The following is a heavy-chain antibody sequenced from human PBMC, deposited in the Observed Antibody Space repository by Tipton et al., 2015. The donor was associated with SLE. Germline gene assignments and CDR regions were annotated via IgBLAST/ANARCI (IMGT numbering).Heavy chain of an antibody. CDR3: ARGGNTIFGVVISWFDP. CDR2: INHSGST. CDR1: GGSISSGDYY. D-gene: IGHD3-3*01. Sequence: TLSLTCTVSGGSISSGDYYWSWIRQPPGKGLEWIGEINHSGSTNYNPSLKSRVTISVDTSKNQFSLKLSSVTAADTAVYYCARGGNTIFGVVISWFDPWGQGTLVTVSS. V-gene: IGHV4-30-4*01. J-gene: IGHJ5*02.